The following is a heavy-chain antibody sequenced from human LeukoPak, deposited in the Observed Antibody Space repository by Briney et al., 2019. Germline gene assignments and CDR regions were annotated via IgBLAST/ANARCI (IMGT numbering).Heavy chain of an antibody. CDR2: IYYSGST. D-gene: IGHD3-3*01. V-gene: IGHV4-59*08. Sequence: PSETLSLTCTVSGGSISSYYWSWIRQPPGKGLEWIGYIYYSGSTNYNPSLKSRVTISVDTSKNQFSLKLSSVTAADTAVYYCARGQALRFLEWLSPQGYWGQGTLVTVSS. J-gene: IGHJ4*02. CDR3: ARGQALRFLEWLSPQGY. CDR1: GGSISSYY.